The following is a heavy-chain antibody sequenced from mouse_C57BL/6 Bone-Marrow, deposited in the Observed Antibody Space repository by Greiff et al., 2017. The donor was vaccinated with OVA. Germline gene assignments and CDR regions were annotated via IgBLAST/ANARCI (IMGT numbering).Heavy chain of an antibody. Sequence: VQLQQSGAELVKPGASVKISCKASGYAFSSYWMNWVKQRPGKGLEWIGQIYPGDGDTNYNGKFKGKATLTADKSSSTAYMQLSSLTSVDSAVYFCERKGNYYDSSGFAYWGQGTRVTVTA. CDR2: IYPGDGDT. CDR1: GYAFSSYW. J-gene: IGHJ3*01. D-gene: IGHD1-1*01. V-gene: IGHV1-80*01. CDR3: ERKGNYYDSSGFAY.